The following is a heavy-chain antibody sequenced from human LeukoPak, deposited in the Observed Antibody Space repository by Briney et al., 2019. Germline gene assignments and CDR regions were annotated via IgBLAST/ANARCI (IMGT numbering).Heavy chain of an antibody. CDR2: ISGSGGST. CDR3: AKTHQWELPKEYYFDY. Sequence: GGSLRLSCAASGFTFSSYAMSWVRQAPGKGLEWVSAISGSGGSTYYADSVKVRFTISRDNSKNTLYLQMNSLRAEDTAVYYCAKTHQWELPKEYYFDYWGQGTLVTVSS. V-gene: IGHV3-23*01. J-gene: IGHJ4*02. D-gene: IGHD1-26*01. CDR1: GFTFSSYA.